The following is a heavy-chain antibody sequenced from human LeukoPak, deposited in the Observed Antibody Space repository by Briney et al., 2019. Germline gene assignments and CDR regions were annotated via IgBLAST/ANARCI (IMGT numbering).Heavy chain of an antibody. CDR2: MNPNSGNT. D-gene: IGHD6-13*01. J-gene: IGHJ4*02. CDR1: GGTFSSYA. V-gene: IGHV1-8*02. CDR3: AKDLGAAAETG. Sequence: ASVKVSCKASGGTFSSYAISWVRQAPGQGLEWMGWMNPNSGNTGYAQKFQGRVTMTRDTSTSTVYMELSSLRPEDTAVYYCAKDLGAAAETGGGQGTLVTVSS.